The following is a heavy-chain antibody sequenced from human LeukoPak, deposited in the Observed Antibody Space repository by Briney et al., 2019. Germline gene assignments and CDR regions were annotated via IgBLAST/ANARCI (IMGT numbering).Heavy chain of an antibody. V-gene: IGHV3-53*05. J-gene: IGHJ4*02. CDR3: AKDQVGATRNNPYYFDY. D-gene: IGHD1-26*01. CDR2: IYSGGST. Sequence: GGSLRLSCAASGFTVSSNYMSWVRQAPGKGLEWVSVIYSGGSTYYADSVKGRFTISRDNSKNTLYLQMNSLRAEDTAVYYCAKDQVGATRNNPYYFDYWGQGTLVTVSS. CDR1: GFTVSSNY.